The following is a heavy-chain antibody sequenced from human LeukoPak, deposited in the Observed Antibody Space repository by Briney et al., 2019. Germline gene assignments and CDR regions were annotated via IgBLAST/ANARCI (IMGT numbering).Heavy chain of an antibody. V-gene: IGHV4-61*02. CDR2: IYTSGST. J-gene: IGHJ6*03. CDR3: ARDSDVSGYYDSSGYYYYYYYMDV. D-gene: IGHD3-22*01. Sequence: SQTLSLTCTVSGGSISSGSYYWSWLRQPAGEGLEWIGRIYTSGSTNYNPSLKSRVTISVDTSKNQFSLKLGSVTAADTAVYYCARDSDVSGYYDSSGYYYYYYYMDVWGKGTTVTVSS. CDR1: GGSISSGSYY.